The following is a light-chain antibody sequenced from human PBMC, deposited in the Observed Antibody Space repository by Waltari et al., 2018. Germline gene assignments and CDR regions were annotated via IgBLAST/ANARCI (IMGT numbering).Light chain of an antibody. CDR1: QSILFRSTNKNY. CDR3: QQYYSTPQT. V-gene: IGKV4-1*01. Sequence: DIVMTQSPDSLAVSLGERATINCKSSQSILFRSTNKNYLAWYQQKSGQPPKLLIYWASTRESGVPVRFSGSGSGTDFTLTISRWQAEDVAVYYCQQYYSTPQTFGQGTKVEMK. J-gene: IGKJ1*01. CDR2: WAS.